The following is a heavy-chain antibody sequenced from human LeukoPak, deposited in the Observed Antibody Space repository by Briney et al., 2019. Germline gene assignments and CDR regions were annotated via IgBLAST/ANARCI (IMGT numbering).Heavy chain of an antibody. V-gene: IGHV1-18*01. D-gene: IGHD2-8*01. CDR3: ARTPDALIYYYYMDV. J-gene: IGHJ6*03. CDR2: ISAYNGNT. Sequence: GYTFTXYGISWVRQAPGQGLEWMGWISAYNGNTNYAQKLQGRVTMTTDTSTSTAYMELRSLRSDDTAVYYCARTPDALIYYYYMDVWGKGTTVTVSS. CDR1: GYTFTXYG.